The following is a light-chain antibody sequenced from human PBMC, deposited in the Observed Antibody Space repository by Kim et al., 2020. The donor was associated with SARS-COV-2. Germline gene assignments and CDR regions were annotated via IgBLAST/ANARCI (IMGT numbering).Light chain of an antibody. J-gene: IGKJ1*01. V-gene: IGKV3-15*01. CDR1: QSVSSS. Sequence: PGESAPLSCRARQSVSSSLAWYQQKPGHAPRLLIDGASTRATGIPARFSGSGSGTEFTLTISGLQSEDFAVYYCQQYNKLRTFGQGTKVEIK. CDR2: GAS. CDR3: QQYNKLRT.